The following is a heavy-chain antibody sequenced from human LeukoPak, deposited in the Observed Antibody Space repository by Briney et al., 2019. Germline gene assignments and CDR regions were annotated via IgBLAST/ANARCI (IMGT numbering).Heavy chain of an antibody. V-gene: IGHV4-59*01. D-gene: IGHD1-26*01. CDR1: GGSISSYY. CDR3: ARSDGSYPPPHFDY. CDR2: IYYSGST. Sequence: KPSETLSLTCTVSGGSISSYYWSWIRQPPGKGLEWIGYIYYSGSTNYNPSLKSRVTISVDTSKNQFSLKLRSVTAADTAVYYCARSDGSYPPPHFDYWGQGTLVTVSP. J-gene: IGHJ4*02.